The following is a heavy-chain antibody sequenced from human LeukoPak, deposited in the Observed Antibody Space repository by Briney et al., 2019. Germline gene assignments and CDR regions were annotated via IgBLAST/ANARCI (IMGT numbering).Heavy chain of an antibody. CDR3: ARVHVRGVIISLFDY. CDR2: IYYSGST. J-gene: IGHJ4*02. Sequence: SETLSLTCTVSGGSISSYYRSWIRQPPGKGLEWIGYIYYSGSTNYNPSLKSRVTISVDTSKNQFSLKLSSVTAADTAVYYCARVHVRGVIISLFDYWGQGTLVTVSS. D-gene: IGHD3-10*02. CDR1: GGSISSYY. V-gene: IGHV4-59*08.